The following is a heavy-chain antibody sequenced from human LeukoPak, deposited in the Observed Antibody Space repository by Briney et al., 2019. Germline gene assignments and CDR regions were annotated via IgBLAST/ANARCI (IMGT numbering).Heavy chain of an antibody. J-gene: IGHJ4*02. V-gene: IGHV4-59*01. CDR1: GGSISSYY. CDR2: IYYSGST. Sequence: PSETLSLTCTVSGGSISSYYWSWIRQPPGKGLEWIGYIYYSGSTNYNPSLKSRVTISVDTSKNQFSLKLSSVTAADTAVYYCARGSRLTAAGFGYWGQGTLVTVSS. D-gene: IGHD6-13*01. CDR3: ARGSRLTAAGFGY.